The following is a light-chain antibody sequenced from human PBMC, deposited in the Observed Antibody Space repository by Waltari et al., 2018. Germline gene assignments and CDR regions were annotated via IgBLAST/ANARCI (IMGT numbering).Light chain of an antibody. CDR3: QQHSDFVT. CDR2: DVS. V-gene: IGKV3-11*01. J-gene: IGKJ3*01. CDR1: QSISNS. Sequence: EIVLTQSPATLPLSPGERATLPCRASQSISNSVGWYQQKPGQAPRLLIYDVSNRATGIPDRFSGSGSGTDFTLTISSLEPEDFAVYYCQQHSDFVTFGPGTTVEIK.